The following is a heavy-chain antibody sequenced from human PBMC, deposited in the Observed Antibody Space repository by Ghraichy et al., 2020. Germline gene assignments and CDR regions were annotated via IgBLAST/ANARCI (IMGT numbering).Heavy chain of an antibody. Sequence: ASVKVSCKASGYTFTSYAMNWVRQAPGQGLEWMGWINTNTGNPTYAQGFTGRFVFSLDTSVSTAYLQISSLKAEDTAVYYCARDPWVGATRERFDYWGQGTLVTVSS. CDR1: GYTFTSYA. D-gene: IGHD1-26*01. CDR3: ARDPWVGATRERFDY. V-gene: IGHV7-4-1*02. J-gene: IGHJ4*02. CDR2: INTNTGNP.